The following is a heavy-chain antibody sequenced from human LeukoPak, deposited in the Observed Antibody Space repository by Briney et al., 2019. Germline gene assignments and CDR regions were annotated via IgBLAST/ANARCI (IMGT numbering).Heavy chain of an antibody. CDR1: GGSFSGYY. Sequence: SETLSLTCAVYGGSFSGYYWSWIRQPPGKGLEWIGEINHSGSTNYNPSLKSRVTISVDTSKNQFSLKLSSVTAADTAVYHCASRTAYGMNVWGQGTTVTVSS. CDR3: ASRTAYGMNV. J-gene: IGHJ6*02. V-gene: IGHV4-34*01. CDR2: INHSGST.